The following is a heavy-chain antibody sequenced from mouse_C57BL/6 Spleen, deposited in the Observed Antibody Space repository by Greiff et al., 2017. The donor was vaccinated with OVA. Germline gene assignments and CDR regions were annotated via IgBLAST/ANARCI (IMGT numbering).Heavy chain of an antibody. Sequence: QVQLKESGAELVKPGASVKMSCKASGYTFTSYWITWVKQRPGQGLEWIGDIYPGSGSTNYNEKFKGKATLTADTSSSTAYMQLSSLTSEDSAVYYCARRDWDFDYWGQGTTLTVSS. CDR2: IYPGSGST. V-gene: IGHV1-55*01. J-gene: IGHJ2*01. CDR3: ARRDWDFDY. CDR1: GYTFTSYW. D-gene: IGHD4-1*01.